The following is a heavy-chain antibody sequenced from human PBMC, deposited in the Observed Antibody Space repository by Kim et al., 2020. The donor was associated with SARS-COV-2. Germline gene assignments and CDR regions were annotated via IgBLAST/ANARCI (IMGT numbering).Heavy chain of an antibody. Sequence: ASVKVSCKASGYTFTSYGISWVRQAPGQGLEWMGWISAYNGNTNYAQKLQGRVTMTTDTSTSTAYMELRSLRSDDTAVYYCARRGGLNFDPDPYGMDVWGQGTTVTVSS. CDR2: ISAYNGNT. V-gene: IGHV1-18*01. CDR1: GYTFTSYG. CDR3: ARRGGLNFDPDPYGMDV. D-gene: IGHD3-9*01. J-gene: IGHJ6*02.